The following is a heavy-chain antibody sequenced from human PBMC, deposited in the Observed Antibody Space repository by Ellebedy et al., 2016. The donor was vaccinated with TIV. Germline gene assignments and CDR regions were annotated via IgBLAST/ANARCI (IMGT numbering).Heavy chain of an antibody. CDR3: TMVRGVTTDY. CDR2: IRSKANSYAT. J-gene: IGHJ4*02. Sequence: GESLKISXAASGFTFSGSAMHWVRQASGKGLEWVGRIRSKANSYATAYAASVKGRFTISRDDSKNTAYLQMNSLKTEDTAVYYCTMVRGVTTDYWGQGTLVTVSS. D-gene: IGHD3-10*01. CDR1: GFTFSGSA. V-gene: IGHV3-73*01.